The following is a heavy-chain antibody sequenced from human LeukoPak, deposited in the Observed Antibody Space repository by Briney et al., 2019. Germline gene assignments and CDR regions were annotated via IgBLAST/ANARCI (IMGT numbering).Heavy chain of an antibody. V-gene: IGHV4-34*01. CDR3: ARWRGWTYVGGGFDY. D-gene: IGHD3-16*01. J-gene: IGHJ4*02. Sequence: SETQSLTCAVYGGSFSGYYWSWIRQPPGKGLEWIGEINHSGSTNYNPSLKSRVTISVDTSKNQFSLKLSSVTAADTAVYYCARWRGWTYVGGGFDYWGQGTLVTVSS. CDR1: GGSFSGYY. CDR2: INHSGST.